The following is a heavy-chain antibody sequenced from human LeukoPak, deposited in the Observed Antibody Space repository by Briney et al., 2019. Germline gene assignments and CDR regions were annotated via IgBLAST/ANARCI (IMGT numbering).Heavy chain of an antibody. D-gene: IGHD3-22*01. CDR1: GFTFSSYS. Sequence: PGGSLRLSCAASGFTFSSYSMNWVRQAPGKGLEWVSSISSSSSYIYYADSVKGRFTISRDNAKNSLYLQMNSLRAEDTAVYYCARSAVGWYYDSSGYYHFDYWGQGTLVTVSS. J-gene: IGHJ4*02. V-gene: IGHV3-21*01. CDR2: ISSSSSYI. CDR3: ARSAVGWYYDSSGYYHFDY.